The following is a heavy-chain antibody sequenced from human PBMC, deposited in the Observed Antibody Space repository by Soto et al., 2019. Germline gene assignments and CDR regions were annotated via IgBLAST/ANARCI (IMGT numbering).Heavy chain of an antibody. CDR1: GGSISTGDYY. Sequence: QVQLQESGPGLVKPSQTLSLTCTVSGGSISTGDYYWSWIRQPPGKGLEWIGYIYYRGSTYYNPSLKSLVGISVDTSKNQFALKLGSVTAADTAVYYCARGFYDYVWGTYPGRFDFWGQGTLVTVSS. V-gene: IGHV4-30-4*01. J-gene: IGHJ4*02. D-gene: IGHD3-16*02. CDR2: IYYRGST. CDR3: ARGFYDYVWGTYPGRFDF.